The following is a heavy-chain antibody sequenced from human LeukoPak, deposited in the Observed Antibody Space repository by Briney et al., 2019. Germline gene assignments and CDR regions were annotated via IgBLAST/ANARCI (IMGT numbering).Heavy chain of an antibody. D-gene: IGHD5-24*01. CDR3: ARGREMATIGYFDY. J-gene: IGHJ4*02. V-gene: IGHV4-61*01. CDR2: IYYSGST. Sequence: SGTLSLTCTVSGGSVSSGSYYWSWIRQPPGKGLEWIGYIYYSGSTNYNPSLKSRVTISVDTSKNQFSLKLSSVTAADTAVYYCARGREMATIGYFDYWGQGTLVTVSS. CDR1: GGSVSSGSYY.